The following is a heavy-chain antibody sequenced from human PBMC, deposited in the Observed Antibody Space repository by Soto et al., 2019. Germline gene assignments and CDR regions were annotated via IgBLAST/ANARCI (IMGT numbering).Heavy chain of an antibody. CDR2: VNAGNGNT. Sequence: SSVKVSCKASGCTFTSYAIHWVRQAPGQRREWMGWVNAGNGNTKYSQKFQGRVTITRDTSESTADMELSTRRSEDTAVFYCGRDGLGAAPSTRYSYGMDAEGQGNTVTVSS. CDR3: GRDGLGAAPSTRYSYGMDA. CDR1: GCTFTSYA. D-gene: IGHD6-13*01. V-gene: IGHV1-3*01. J-gene: IGHJ6*02.